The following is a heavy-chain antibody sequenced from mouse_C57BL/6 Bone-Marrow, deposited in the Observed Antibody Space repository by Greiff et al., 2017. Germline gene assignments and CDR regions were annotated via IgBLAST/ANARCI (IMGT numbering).Heavy chain of an antibody. CDR2: IHPNSGST. J-gene: IGHJ4*01. D-gene: IGHD1-1*01. CDR3: AREYYGSSSYAMDY. Sequence: QVQLQQPGAELVKPGASVKLSCKASGYTFTSYWMHWVKQRPGQGLEWIGMIHPNSGSTNYNEKFKSKATLTVDKSSSTAYMQLSSLTSEDSAVYYCAREYYGSSSYAMDYWGQGTSVTVSS. CDR1: GYTFTSYW. V-gene: IGHV1-64*01.